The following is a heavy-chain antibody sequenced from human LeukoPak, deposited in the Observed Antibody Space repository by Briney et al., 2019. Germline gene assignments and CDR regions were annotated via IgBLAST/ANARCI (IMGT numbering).Heavy chain of an antibody. CDR3: ARLSTATTSFDY. CDR2: INHSGST. Sequence: SETLSLTCAVYGGSFSGYYWSWIRQPPGKGLEWIGEINHSGSTNYNPSLKSRVTISVDTSKNQFSLKLSSVTAADTAVYYCARLSTATTSFDYWGQGTLVTVSS. CDR1: GGSFSGYY. D-gene: IGHD4-17*01. J-gene: IGHJ4*02. V-gene: IGHV4-34*01.